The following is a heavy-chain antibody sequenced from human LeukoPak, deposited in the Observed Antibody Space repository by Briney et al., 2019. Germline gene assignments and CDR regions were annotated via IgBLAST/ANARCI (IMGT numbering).Heavy chain of an antibody. V-gene: IGHV3-48*02. J-gene: IGHJ4*02. CDR2: ISSSGSTI. CDR1: GFTFSSYS. D-gene: IGHD3-10*01. CDR3: ARGPQRYYGSGQDFDY. Sequence: PGGSLTLSCAASGFTFSSYSMDWVRQAPGKGLEWVSYISSSGSTIYYADSVKGRFTISRDNAKNSLYLQMNSLRDEDTAAYYCARGPQRYYGSGQDFDYWGQGTLVSVSS.